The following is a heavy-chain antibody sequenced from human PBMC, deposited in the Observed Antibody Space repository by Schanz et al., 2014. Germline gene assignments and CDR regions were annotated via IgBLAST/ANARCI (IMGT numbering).Heavy chain of an antibody. CDR2: INPSGGST. CDR3: ARDGEAAAGCDY. J-gene: IGHJ4*02. CDR1: GYTFTSYY. Sequence: QVQLVQSGAEVKKPGASVKVSCKASGYTFTSYYMHWVRQAPGQGLEWMGIINPSGGSTSYAQKFQGRVTMTRYTSTSTVYMELSGLRSEDTAVYYCARDGEAAAGCDYWGQGTLXTVSS. D-gene: IGHD6-13*01. V-gene: IGHV1-46*03.